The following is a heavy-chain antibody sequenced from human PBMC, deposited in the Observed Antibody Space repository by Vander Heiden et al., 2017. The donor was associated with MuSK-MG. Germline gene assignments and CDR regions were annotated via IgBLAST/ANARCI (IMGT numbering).Heavy chain of an antibody. Sequence: QVQLVQSGAEVKKPGASVKVSCKASGYTFTSYYMPWVRQAPGQGLEWMGIINPSGGSTSYAQKFQGRVTMTRDTSTSTVYMELSSLRSEDTAGYDCAREMVPATITGGDYWGQGTRGNVAS. CDR3: AREMVPATITGGDY. CDR1: GYTFTSYY. J-gene: IGHJ4*02. CDR2: INPSGGST. D-gene: IGHD3-10*01. V-gene: IGHV1-46*01.